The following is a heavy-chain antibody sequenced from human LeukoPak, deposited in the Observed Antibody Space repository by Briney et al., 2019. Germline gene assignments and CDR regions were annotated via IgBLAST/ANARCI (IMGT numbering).Heavy chain of an antibody. CDR2: IYYSGST. CDR1: GGSISSSSYY. CDR3: ATLALPPPLDGAFDI. V-gene: IGHV4-39*07. D-gene: IGHD1-1*01. Sequence: SETLSLTCTVSGGSISSSSYYWGWIRQPPGKGLEWIGSIYYSGSTYYNPSLKSRVTISVDTSKNQFSLKLSSVTAADTAAYYCATLALPPPLDGAFDIWGQGTMVTVSS. J-gene: IGHJ3*02.